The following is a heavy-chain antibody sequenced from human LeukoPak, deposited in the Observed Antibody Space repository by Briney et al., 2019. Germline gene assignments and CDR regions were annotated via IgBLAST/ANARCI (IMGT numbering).Heavy chain of an antibody. CDR3: ARDSVPYCGGDGPSGY. Sequence: PGGSLRLSCAASGFTFDDRALHWVRQAPGKGLEWVSYISSSSSTIYYADSVKGRFTISRDNAKNSLYLQMNSLRDEDTAVYYCARDSVPYCGGDGPSGYWGQGTLVTVSS. D-gene: IGHD2-21*02. V-gene: IGHV3-48*02. CDR1: GFTFDDRA. CDR2: ISSSSSTI. J-gene: IGHJ4*02.